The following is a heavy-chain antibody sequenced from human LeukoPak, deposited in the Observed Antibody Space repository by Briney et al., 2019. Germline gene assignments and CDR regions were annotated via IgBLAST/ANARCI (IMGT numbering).Heavy chain of an antibody. Sequence: ASVKVSCKASGYTFTGYYMHWVRQAPGQGLEWMGWINPNSGGTNYAQKFQGRVTMTRDTSISTAYMELSRLRSDDTAVYYCARVWKYQLPVYFDYWGQGTLVAVSS. CDR2: INPNSGGT. CDR3: ARVWKYQLPVYFDY. CDR1: GYTFTGYY. V-gene: IGHV1-2*02. J-gene: IGHJ4*02. D-gene: IGHD2-2*01.